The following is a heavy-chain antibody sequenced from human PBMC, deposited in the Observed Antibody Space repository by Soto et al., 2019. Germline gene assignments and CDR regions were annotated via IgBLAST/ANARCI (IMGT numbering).Heavy chain of an antibody. CDR2: IYYSGST. D-gene: IGHD1-7*01. J-gene: IGHJ4*02. CDR3: ARSSITGTTNFDY. V-gene: IGHV4-61*01. CDR1: GGSVSSGSYY. Sequence: SETLSLTCTVSGGSVSSGSYYWSWIRQPPGKGLEWIGYIYYSGSTNYNPSLKSRVTISVDTSKNQFSLKLSSVTAADTAVYYCARSSITGTTNFDYWGRGTLVTVSS.